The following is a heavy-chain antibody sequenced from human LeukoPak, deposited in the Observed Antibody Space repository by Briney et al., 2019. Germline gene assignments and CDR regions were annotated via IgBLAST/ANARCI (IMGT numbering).Heavy chain of an antibody. V-gene: IGHV3-53*01. CDR3: ARGSGYYTAEGYYFDY. J-gene: IGHJ4*02. CDR1: GFTVSGNY. CDR2: IYSGGTT. Sequence: GGSLRLSCAVSGFTVSGNYMSWVRQAPGKGLEWVSLIYSGGTTYYADSVKGRFTISRDNSKNTLYLQMNSLRAEDTAVYYCARGSGYYTAEGYYFDYWGQGTLVTVSS. D-gene: IGHD3-3*01.